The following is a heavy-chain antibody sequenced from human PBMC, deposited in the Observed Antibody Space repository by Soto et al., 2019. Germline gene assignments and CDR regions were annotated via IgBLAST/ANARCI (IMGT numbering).Heavy chain of an antibody. V-gene: IGHV3-23*01. D-gene: IGHD2-15*01. CDR2: ISGRGGNT. J-gene: IGHJ4*02. CDR3: AKAGCSGGTCYLYYFDY. CDR1: GFTSSNYA. Sequence: PGGSLRLSCAASGFTSSNYAMSWVRQAPGRGPEWVSTISGRGGNTYYADSVKGRFTISRDNSRNTLYLQMDSLRVEDSAVYSCAKAGCSGGTCYLYYFDYWGQGALVTVSS.